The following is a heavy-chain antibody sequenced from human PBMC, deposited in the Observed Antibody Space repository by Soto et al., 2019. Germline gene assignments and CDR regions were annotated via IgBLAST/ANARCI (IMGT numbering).Heavy chain of an antibody. CDR3: ARGPTATFDY. D-gene: IGHD4-17*01. V-gene: IGHV4-30-4*01. J-gene: IGHJ4*02. CDR2: IFDSGTT. CDR1: GGSITSDYSC. Sequence: SETLSLTCTVSGGSITSDYSCWSWIRQPPGEGLEWIGHIFDSGTTYTNPSLRSQVAISLDTSKNHFSLTLSSVTAADTAVYYCARGPTATFDYWGQGTLVTVPQ.